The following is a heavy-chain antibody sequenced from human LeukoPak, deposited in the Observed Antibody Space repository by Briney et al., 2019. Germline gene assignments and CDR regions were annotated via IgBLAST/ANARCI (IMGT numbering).Heavy chain of an antibody. CDR3: ASLWAQPVTGQSNYSYGLDV. J-gene: IGHJ6*01. D-gene: IGHD1-1*01. V-gene: IGHV1-2*02. CDR2: INPNNGGT. Sequence: ASVKVSCKASGYTFTAYYMHWVRQAPGQGLEWMGWINPNNGGTKYAQKFQGRVSVTRDTSSSTAYMELSGLRFDDTAVYYCASLWAQPVTGQSNYSYGLDVWGQGTTVTVSS. CDR1: GYTFTAYY.